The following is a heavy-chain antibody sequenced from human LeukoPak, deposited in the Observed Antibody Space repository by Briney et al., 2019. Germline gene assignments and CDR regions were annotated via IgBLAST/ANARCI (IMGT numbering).Heavy chain of an antibody. Sequence: ASVKVSCKASGGTFSSYAISWVRQAPGQGLEWMGGIIPIFGTANYAQKFQGRVTMTEDTSTDTAYMELSSLRSEDTAVYYCATSIAAESFDYWGQGTLVTVSS. V-gene: IGHV1-69*06. CDR3: ATSIAAESFDY. J-gene: IGHJ4*02. CDR1: GGTFSSYA. CDR2: IIPIFGTA. D-gene: IGHD6-13*01.